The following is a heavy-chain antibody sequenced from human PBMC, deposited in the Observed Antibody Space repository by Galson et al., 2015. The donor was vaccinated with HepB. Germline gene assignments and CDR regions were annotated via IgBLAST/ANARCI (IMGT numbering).Heavy chain of an antibody. Sequence: SLRLSCAASGFTFSSYAMHWVRQAPGKGLEWVAVISYDGSNKYYADSVKGRFTISRDNSKNTLYLQMNSLRAEDTAVYYCARDGSRFGELPDNWFDPWGQGTLVTVSS. D-gene: IGHD3-10*01. J-gene: IGHJ5*02. CDR2: ISYDGSNK. CDR3: ARDGSRFGELPDNWFDP. V-gene: IGHV3-30-3*01. CDR1: GFTFSSYA.